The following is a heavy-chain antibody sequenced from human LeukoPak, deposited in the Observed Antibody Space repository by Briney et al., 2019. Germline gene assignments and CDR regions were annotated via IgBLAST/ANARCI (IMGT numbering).Heavy chain of an antibody. J-gene: IGHJ4*02. CDR1: GFTFSSYA. V-gene: IGHV3-23*01. CDR3: AKDPRAGYYFDY. Sequence: PGGSLRLSCAASGFTFSSYAMSWVRQAPGKGLEWVSAISGSGGSTYYADSVRGRFTISRDNSKNTLYLQMNSLRAEDTAVYYCAKDPRAGYYFDYWGQGTLVTVSS. D-gene: IGHD3-10*01. CDR2: ISGSGGST.